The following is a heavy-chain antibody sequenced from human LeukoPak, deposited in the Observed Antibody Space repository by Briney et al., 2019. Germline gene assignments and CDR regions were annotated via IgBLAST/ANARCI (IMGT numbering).Heavy chain of an antibody. V-gene: IGHV1-69*04. CDR1: GGTFSSYA. CDR3: ARGVTVGATFDY. D-gene: IGHD1-26*01. Sequence: SVKVSCKASGGTFSSYAISWVRQAPGQGLEWMGRIIPILGIANYAQKFQGRVTITADKSTSTAYMELSSLRPEDTAVYYCARGVTVGATFDYWGQGTLVTVSS. J-gene: IGHJ4*02. CDR2: IIPILGIA.